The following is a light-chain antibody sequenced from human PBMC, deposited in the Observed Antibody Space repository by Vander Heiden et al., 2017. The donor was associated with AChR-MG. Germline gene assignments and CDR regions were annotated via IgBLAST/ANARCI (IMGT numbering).Light chain of an antibody. CDR2: GNS. CDR3: QSYDSSLSVV. Sequence: QSVLTQPPSVSWAPGPRVTISCTGMSSNIGAGYDVHWYQQLPGTAPKLLICGNSNRPSGVPDRFSGSKSGTSASLAITGLQAEDEADYYCQSYDSSLSVVFGGGTKLTVL. V-gene: IGLV1-40*01. J-gene: IGLJ3*02. CDR1: SSNIGAGYD.